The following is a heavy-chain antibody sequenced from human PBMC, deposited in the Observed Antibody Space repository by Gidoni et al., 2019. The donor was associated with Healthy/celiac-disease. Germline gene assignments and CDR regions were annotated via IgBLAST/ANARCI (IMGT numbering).Heavy chain of an antibody. CDR1: GFTFSDYY. Sequence: QVQLVESGGGLVKPGGSLRLSCAASGFTFSDYYMSWIRQAPGKGLEWVSYISSSGSTIYYADSVKGRFTISRDNAKNSQYLQMNSLRAEDTAVYYCARDIEELERRGWGYYDYYMDVWGKGTTVTVSS. V-gene: IGHV3-11*01. D-gene: IGHD1-1*01. CDR2: ISSSGSTI. J-gene: IGHJ6*03. CDR3: ARDIEELERRGWGYYDYYMDV.